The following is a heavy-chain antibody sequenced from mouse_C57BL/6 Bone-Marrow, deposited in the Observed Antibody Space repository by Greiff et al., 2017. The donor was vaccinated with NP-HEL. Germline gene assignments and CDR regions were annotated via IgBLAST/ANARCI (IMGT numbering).Heavy chain of an antibody. V-gene: IGHV1-55*01. J-gene: IGHJ4*01. CDR3: ARTNYGSSPRCAMGY. CDR2: IYPGSGST. Sequence: QVQLQQPGAELVKPGASVKMSCKASGYTFTSYWITWVKQRPGQGLEWIGDIYPGSGSTNYNEKFKSKATLTVDTSSSTAYMQLSSLTSEDSAVYYCARTNYGSSPRCAMGYWGQGTSVTVSS. CDR1: GYTFTSYW. D-gene: IGHD1-1*01.